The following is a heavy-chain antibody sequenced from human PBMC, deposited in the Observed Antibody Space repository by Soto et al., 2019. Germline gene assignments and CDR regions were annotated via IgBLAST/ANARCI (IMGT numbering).Heavy chain of an antibody. Sequence: QVQLQESGPGLVKPSQTLSLTCTVSGGSISSGGYYWSWIRQHPGKGLEWIGYIYYSGRTTYNPSLKKRVTRSVDTSKNQSSLKLSSVTAADTAVYFCAKVGYYDVSGYNAFDIWGQGTMVTVSS. D-gene: IGHD3-22*01. J-gene: IGHJ3*02. CDR3: AKVGYYDVSGYNAFDI. V-gene: IGHV4-31*03. CDR1: GGSISSGGYY. CDR2: IYYSGRT.